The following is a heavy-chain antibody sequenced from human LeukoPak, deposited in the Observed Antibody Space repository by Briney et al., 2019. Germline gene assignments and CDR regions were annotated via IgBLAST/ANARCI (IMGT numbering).Heavy chain of an antibody. J-gene: IGHJ2*01. CDR2: IKKDGSEK. CDR1: GLSISTSW. CDR3: AKVYSYGSRGYFDL. V-gene: IGHV3-7*03. Sequence: GGSLRLSCVASGLSISTSWMSWVRQSPGKGLEWLASIKKDGSEKYYVDSVKGRFTISRDNSKNSLYLQMNSLRTEDTALYYCAKVYSYGSRGYFDLWGRGTLVTVSS. D-gene: IGHD5-18*01.